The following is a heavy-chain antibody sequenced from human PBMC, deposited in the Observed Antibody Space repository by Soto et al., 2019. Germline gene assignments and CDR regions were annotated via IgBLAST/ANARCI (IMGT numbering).Heavy chain of an antibody. Sequence: EEQLVESGGGLVKPGGSLRLACAASGFTFSSYSMTWVRQAPGKGLEWVSYISDTSKYIIYADSVKGRFTISRDNAKNSLFLQMISMRVEDTAVYYCARRRLRDFYISGPYYHYYGLDVWGQGSTVTVSS. V-gene: IGHV3-21*01. CDR1: GFTFSSYS. CDR2: ISDTSKYI. D-gene: IGHD2-2*02. J-gene: IGHJ6*02. CDR3: ARRRLRDFYISGPYYHYYGLDV.